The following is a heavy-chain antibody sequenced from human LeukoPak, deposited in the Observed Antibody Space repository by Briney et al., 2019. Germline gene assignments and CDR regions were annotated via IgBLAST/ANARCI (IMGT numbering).Heavy chain of an antibody. J-gene: IGHJ4*02. Sequence: SQTLSLTCAISGDSVSSNSAAWNWLRQSPSRGLEWLGRTYYRSKWYNDYAVSVKSRITINPDTSKNQFSLQLNSVTPEDTAVYYCASEGGHAYNLGYWGQGTLVTVSS. D-gene: IGHD5-24*01. CDR2: TYYRSKWYN. V-gene: IGHV6-1*01. CDR1: GDSVSSNSAA. CDR3: ASEGGHAYNLGY.